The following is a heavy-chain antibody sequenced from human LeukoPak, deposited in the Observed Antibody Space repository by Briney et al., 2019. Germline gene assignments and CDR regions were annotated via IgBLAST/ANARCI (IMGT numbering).Heavy chain of an antibody. J-gene: IGHJ4*02. V-gene: IGHV4-34*01. Sequence: SETLSLTCGVYGGSLSGYYWSWIRQSPGKGLEWIGQIHHSGSANYNPSLRSRVTISMDTSKNQFSLNLSSVTAADTAAYYCAKHGSYHFDYWGQGTLVTVSS. CDR1: GGSLSGYY. D-gene: IGHD3-10*01. CDR2: IHHSGSA. CDR3: AKHGSYHFDY.